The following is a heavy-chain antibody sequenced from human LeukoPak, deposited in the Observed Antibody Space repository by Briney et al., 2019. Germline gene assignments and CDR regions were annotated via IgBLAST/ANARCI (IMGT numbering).Heavy chain of an antibody. V-gene: IGHV4-38-2*01. CDR3: AVDSSGYYYGNDY. J-gene: IGHJ4*02. Sequence: SETLSLTCAVSGYSISSGYYWGWIRQPPGKGLEWIGSIYHSGSTYYNPSLKSRVTISVDTSKNQFSLKLSSVTAADTAVCYCAVDSSGYYYGNDYWVQGTLATVSS. D-gene: IGHD3-22*01. CDR2: IYHSGST. CDR1: GYSISSGYY.